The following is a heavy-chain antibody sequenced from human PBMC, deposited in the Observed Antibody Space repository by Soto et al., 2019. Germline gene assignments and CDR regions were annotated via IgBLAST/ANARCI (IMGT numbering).Heavy chain of an antibody. CDR3: ARVRITMVRGSLTTQKGSVQYYYYYMDV. CDR1: GFTFSSYW. V-gene: IGHV3-7*01. Sequence: GGSLRLSCAASGFTFSSYWMSWVRQAPGKGLEWVANIKQDGSEKYYVDSVKGRFTISRDNAKNSRYLQMNSLRAEDTAVYYCARVRITMVRGSLTTQKGSVQYYYYYMDVWGKGTTVTVSS. CDR2: IKQDGSEK. D-gene: IGHD3-10*01. J-gene: IGHJ6*03.